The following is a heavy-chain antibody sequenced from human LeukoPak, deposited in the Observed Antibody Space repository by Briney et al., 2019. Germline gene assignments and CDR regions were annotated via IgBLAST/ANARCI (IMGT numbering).Heavy chain of an antibody. CDR3: ASLGGALVVFDV. CDR1: GGSISSYY. Sequence: PSETLSLTCTVSGGSISSYYWSWIRQPPGKGLEWIGYIYYSGSTNYNPSLKSRVTISVDTSKNQFSLKLSSVTAADTAVYYCASLGGALVVFDVGGKGKMVTVSS. CDR2: IYYSGST. V-gene: IGHV4-59*01. D-gene: IGHD1-26*01. J-gene: IGHJ3*01.